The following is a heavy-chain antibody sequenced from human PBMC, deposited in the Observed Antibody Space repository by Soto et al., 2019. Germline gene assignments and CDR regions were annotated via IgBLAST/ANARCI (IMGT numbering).Heavy chain of an antibody. J-gene: IGHJ3*02. CDR1: GFTVSSNY. Sequence: GGSLRLSCAASGFTVSSNYMSWVRQAPGKGLEWVSVIYSGGSTYYADSVKGRFTISRDNSKNTLYLQMNSLRAEDTAVYYCAREEGIGGSDAFDIWGQGTMVTVSS. CDR3: AREEGIGGSDAFDI. V-gene: IGHV3-53*01. D-gene: IGHD3-16*01. CDR2: IYSGGST.